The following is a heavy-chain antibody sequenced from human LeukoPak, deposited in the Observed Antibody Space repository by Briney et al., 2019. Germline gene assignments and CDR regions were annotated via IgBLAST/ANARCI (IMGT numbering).Heavy chain of an antibody. D-gene: IGHD6-19*01. Sequence: PGGSLRLSCAASGFTFSSYEMNWVRQAPGKGLEWVSYISSSGSTTYYADSVKGRFTISRDNAKNSLYLQMNSLRAEDTAVYYCARVPVGYQGYSSAWYTDYWGQGTLVSVSS. CDR2: ISSSGSTT. V-gene: IGHV3-48*03. CDR1: GFTFSSYE. J-gene: IGHJ4*02. CDR3: ARVPVGYQGYSSAWYTDY.